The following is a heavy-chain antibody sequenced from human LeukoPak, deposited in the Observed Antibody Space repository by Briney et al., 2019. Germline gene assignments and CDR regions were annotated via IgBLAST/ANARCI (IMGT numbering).Heavy chain of an antibody. Sequence: PSQTLSLTCTVSNGSISTGSYYWIWIRQPAGKGLEWIGRFYTSGSTNYNPSLKSRVTISVDMSKNQFSLKLSSVTAADTAVYYCARLDYSNYYYMDVWGKGTTVTVS. CDR3: ARLDYSNYYYMDV. V-gene: IGHV4-61*02. CDR1: NGSISTGSYY. J-gene: IGHJ6*03. CDR2: FYTSGST. D-gene: IGHD4-11*01.